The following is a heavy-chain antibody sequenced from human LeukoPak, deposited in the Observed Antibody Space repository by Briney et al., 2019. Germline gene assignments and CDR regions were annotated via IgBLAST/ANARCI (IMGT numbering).Heavy chain of an antibody. D-gene: IGHD3-22*01. V-gene: IGHV3-30*04. CDR2: ISYDGSNK. J-gene: IGHJ4*02. Sequence: GGSLRLSCAASGFTFSSYAMHWVRQAPGKGLEWVAVISYDGSNKYYADSVKGRFTISRDNSKNTLYLQMNSLRAEDTAVYYCARALRITMIGDYWGQGTLVTVSS. CDR1: GFTFSSYA. CDR3: ARALRITMIGDY.